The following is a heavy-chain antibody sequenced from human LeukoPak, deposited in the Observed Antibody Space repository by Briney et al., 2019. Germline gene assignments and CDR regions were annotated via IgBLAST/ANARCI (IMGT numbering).Heavy chain of an antibody. V-gene: IGHV3-11*01. CDR3: ATFGAGYCGSTSCSPATYYYYYMDV. CDR1: GFTFSDYY. Sequence: GGSLRLSCAASGFTFSDYYMSWIRQAPGKGLEWVSYISSSGSTIYYADSVKGRFTISRDNAKNSLYLQMNSLRAEDTAVYYCATFGAGYCGSTSCSPATYYYYYMDVWGKGTTVTVSS. D-gene: IGHD2-2*01. J-gene: IGHJ6*03. CDR2: ISSSGSTI.